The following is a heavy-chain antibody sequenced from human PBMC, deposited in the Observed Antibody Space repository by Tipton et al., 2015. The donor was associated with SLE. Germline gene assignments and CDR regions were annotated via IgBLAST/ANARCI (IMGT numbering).Heavy chain of an antibody. CDR2: TYYRSKWYN. CDR1: GDSVSSNSAA. V-gene: IGHV6-1*01. Sequence: TLSLTCAISGDSVSSNSAAWNWIRQSPSRGLEWLGRTYYRSKWYNDYAVSVKSRITINPDTSKNQFSLKLSSVTAADTAVYYCARLGHSSGWHTATYFDYWGQGTLVTVSS. CDR3: ARLGHSSGWHTATYFDY. J-gene: IGHJ4*02. D-gene: IGHD6-19*01.